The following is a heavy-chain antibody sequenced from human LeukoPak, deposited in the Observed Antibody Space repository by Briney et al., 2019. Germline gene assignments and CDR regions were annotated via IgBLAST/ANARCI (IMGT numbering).Heavy chain of an antibody. CDR1: GGFISSDNW. CDR3: AGYFGDRGLTI. J-gene: IGHJ3*02. V-gene: IGHV4-4*02. D-gene: IGHD3-16*01. Sequence: SETLSLTCAVSGGFISSDNWRTWVRQPPEKGLEWIGEILHSGSTTYNPSLKSRVTISFDKSKNQFSLKLSSVTAADTAVYYCAGYFGDRGLTIWGQGTMVTVSS. CDR2: ILHSGST.